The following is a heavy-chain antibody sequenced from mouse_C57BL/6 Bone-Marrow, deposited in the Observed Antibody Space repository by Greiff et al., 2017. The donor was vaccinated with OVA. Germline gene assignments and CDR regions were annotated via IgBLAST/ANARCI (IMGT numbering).Heavy chain of an antibody. CDR3: ARSGERFYYFDY. CDR1: GYTFTSYW. CDR2: IHPNSGST. V-gene: IGHV1-64*01. D-gene: IGHD2-13*01. Sequence: QVQLQQPGAELVKPGASVKLSCKASGYTFTSYWMHWVKQRPGQGLEWIGMIHPNSGSTNYNEKFKSKATLTVDKSSSTAYMQLSSLTSGDSAVYYCARSGERFYYFDYWGQGTTLTVSS. J-gene: IGHJ2*01.